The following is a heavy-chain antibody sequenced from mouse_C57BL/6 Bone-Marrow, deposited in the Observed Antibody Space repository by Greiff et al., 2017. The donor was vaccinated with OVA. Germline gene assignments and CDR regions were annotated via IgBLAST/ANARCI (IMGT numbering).Heavy chain of an antibody. CDR1: GYSITSGYY. D-gene: IGHD2-1*01. J-gene: IGHJ4*01. CDR3: ARYYGNYGRAMDD. Sequence: VQLQQSGPGLVKPSQSLSLTCSVTGYSITSGYYWNWIRQFPGNKLEWRGYIRYDGSNNYNPSLKKLISITRDTSKNQFFLKWNSVTTEDTATYYCARYYGNYGRAMDDWGQGTSVTVSS. CDR2: IRYDGSN. V-gene: IGHV3-6*01.